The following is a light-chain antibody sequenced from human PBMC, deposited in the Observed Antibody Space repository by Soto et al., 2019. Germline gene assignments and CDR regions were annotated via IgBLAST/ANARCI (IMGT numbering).Light chain of an antibody. Sequence: DIVMTQSPDSLAVSLGERATINCKSSQSVLYSSNNKNYLACYQQKPGQPPKLLIYWASTRESGVPDRCSGSGSGTDFPLTISSLQAEDVAVYYCQQYYSTPYTFGQGTKLEIK. V-gene: IGKV4-1*01. CDR3: QQYYSTPYT. CDR1: QSVLYSSNNKNY. J-gene: IGKJ2*01. CDR2: WAS.